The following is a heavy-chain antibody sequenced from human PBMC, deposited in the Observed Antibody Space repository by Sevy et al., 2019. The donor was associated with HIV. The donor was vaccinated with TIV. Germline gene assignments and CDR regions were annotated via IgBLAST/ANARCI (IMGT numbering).Heavy chain of an antibody. CDR1: GYTFTGYY. CDR2: INPNSGGT. CDR3: ARSGRTYYYDSSGYYYAYDY. D-gene: IGHD3-22*01. Sequence: ASVKVSCKASGYTFTGYYMHWVRQAPGQGLEWMGWINPNSGGTNYAQKFQGRVTMTRDTSISTAYMELSRLRSDDTAVYYCARSGRTYYYDSSGYYYAYDYSGQRTLVTVSS. V-gene: IGHV1-2*02. J-gene: IGHJ4*02.